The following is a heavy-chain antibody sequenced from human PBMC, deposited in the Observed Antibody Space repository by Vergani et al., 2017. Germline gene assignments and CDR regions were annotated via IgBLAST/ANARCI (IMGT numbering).Heavy chain of an antibody. CDR3: ARDGGSLTLDY. CDR1: GGTFSSYT. CDR2: IIPILGIA. J-gene: IGHJ4*02. D-gene: IGHD1-26*01. Sequence: QVQLVQSGAEVKKPGSSVRVSCKASGGTFSSYTISWVRQAPGQGLEWMGRIIPILGIANYAQKFQGRVTITADKSTSTAYMELSSLRSEDTAVYYCARDGGSLTLDYWGQGTLVTVSS. V-gene: IGHV1-69*08.